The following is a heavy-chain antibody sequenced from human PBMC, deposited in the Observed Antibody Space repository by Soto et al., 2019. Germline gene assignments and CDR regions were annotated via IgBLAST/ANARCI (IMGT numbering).Heavy chain of an antibody. CDR2: IVVGSGNT. CDR1: GFTFTSSA. J-gene: IGHJ6*03. D-gene: IGHD3-3*01. Sequence: SVKVSCKASGFTFTSSAMQWVRQARGQRLEWIGWIVVGSGNTNYAQKFQERVTITRDMSTSTAYMELSSLRSKDTAVYYCAAGLHYDFWSGYPKYYYMDVWGKGNTVTVSS. CDR3: AAGLHYDFWSGYPKYYYMDV. V-gene: IGHV1-58*02.